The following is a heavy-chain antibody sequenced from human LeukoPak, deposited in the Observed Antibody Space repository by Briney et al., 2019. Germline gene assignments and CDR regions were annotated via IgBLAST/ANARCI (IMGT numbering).Heavy chain of an antibody. CDR2: IYYSRST. CDR1: GGSISSYY. Sequence: TSETLSLTCTVSGGSISSYYWSWMRQPPGKGLEWIRYIYYSRSTNYNPSLKSRVTISVDTSKNQFSLKLSSVTAADTAVYYCARAGLGWYSSGWYENWFDPWGQGTLVTVSS. D-gene: IGHD6-19*01. CDR3: ARAGLGWYSSGWYENWFDP. J-gene: IGHJ5*02. V-gene: IGHV4-59*08.